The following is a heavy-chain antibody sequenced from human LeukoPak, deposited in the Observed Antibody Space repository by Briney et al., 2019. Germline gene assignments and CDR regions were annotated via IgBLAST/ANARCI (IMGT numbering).Heavy chain of an antibody. J-gene: IGHJ5*02. CDR3: ARDRSSGWYSWFDP. D-gene: IGHD6-19*01. V-gene: IGHV1-2*02. Sequence: ASVKVSCKASGGTFSSYAISWVRQAPGQGLEWMGWINPNSGGTKYAQKFQGRVTMTRDTSISTAYMDLSKLRSDDTAVYYCARDRSSGWYSWFDPWGQGTLVTVSS. CDR2: INPNSGGT. CDR1: GGTFSSYA.